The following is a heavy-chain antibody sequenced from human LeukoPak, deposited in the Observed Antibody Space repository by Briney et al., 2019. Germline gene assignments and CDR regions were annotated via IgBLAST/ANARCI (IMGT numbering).Heavy chain of an antibody. Sequence: SETLSLTCAVYGWSFSGYYWSCIRQPPGKGLEWIGEINHSGSTNYNPSLKTRVTISVDTSKNQFSLKLSSVTAADTALYHWARVGLLYYYGSGSYYKKNWFDPWGQGTLVTVSS. V-gene: IGHV4-34*01. J-gene: IGHJ5*02. CDR1: GWSFSGYY. CDR2: INHSGST. D-gene: IGHD3-10*01. CDR3: ARVGLLYYYGSGSYYKKNWFDP.